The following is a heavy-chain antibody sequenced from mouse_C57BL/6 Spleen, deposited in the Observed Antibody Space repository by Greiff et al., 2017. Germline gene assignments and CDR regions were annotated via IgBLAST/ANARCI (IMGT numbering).Heavy chain of an antibody. CDR2: IYPGDGDT. J-gene: IGHJ4*01. V-gene: IGHV1-80*01. Sequence: QVQLQQSGAELVKPGASVKISCKASGYAFSSSWMNWVKQRPGKGLEWIGQIYPGDGDTNYNGKFKGKATLTADKSSSTAYMQLSSLTSEDTAVYFCARGGEAMDYWGQGTSVTVSS. CDR1: GYAFSSSW. CDR3: ARGGEAMDY.